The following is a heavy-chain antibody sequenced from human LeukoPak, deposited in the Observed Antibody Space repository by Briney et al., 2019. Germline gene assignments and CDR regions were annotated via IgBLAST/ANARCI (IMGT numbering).Heavy chain of an antibody. CDR3: ARLVVDWNYAGYFDH. CDR1: GYSISSGYY. J-gene: IGHJ4*02. CDR2: IYHSGST. Sequence: SETLSLTCAVSGYSISSGYYWGWIRQPPGKGLEWIGSIYHSGSTYYNPSLKSRVTISVDTSKNQFSLKLSSVTAADTAVYYCARLVVDWNYAGYFDHWGQGNLVTVSS. V-gene: IGHV4-38-2*01. D-gene: IGHD1-7*01.